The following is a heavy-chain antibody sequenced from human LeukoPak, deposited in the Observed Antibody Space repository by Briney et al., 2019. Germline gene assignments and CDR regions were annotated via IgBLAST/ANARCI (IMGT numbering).Heavy chain of an antibody. D-gene: IGHD6-19*01. CDR3: ATVVFIAVAGNNWFDP. CDR2: FDPEDGET. J-gene: IGHJ5*02. CDR1: GYTLTELS. Sequence: ASVKVSCKASGYTLTELSMHWVRQAPGKGLEWMGGFDPEDGETIYAQKFQGRVTMTEDTSTDTAYMELSSLRSEDTAVYYCATVVFIAVAGNNWFDPWGQGTLVTVSS. V-gene: IGHV1-24*01.